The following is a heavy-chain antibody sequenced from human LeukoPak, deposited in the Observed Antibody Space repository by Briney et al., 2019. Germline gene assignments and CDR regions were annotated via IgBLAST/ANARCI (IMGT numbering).Heavy chain of an antibody. CDR3: ASINGPYSNRYYYYYYMDV. D-gene: IGHD4-11*01. Sequence: PSETLSLTCTVSGGSINDFYWNWIRQPPGKGLEWIGYIYSSGTTNYNPSLKSRVTMSVDTSENRFSLNLTSVTAADTAVYYCASINGPYSNRYYYYYYMDVWGKGTTVTVSS. CDR2: IYSSGTT. CDR1: GGSINDFY. V-gene: IGHV4-59*01. J-gene: IGHJ6*03.